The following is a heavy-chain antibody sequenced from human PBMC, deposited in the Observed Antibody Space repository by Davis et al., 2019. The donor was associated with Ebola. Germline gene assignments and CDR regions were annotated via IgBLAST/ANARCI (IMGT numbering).Heavy chain of an antibody. CDR2: IKQDGTEK. CDR3: ARGYWNFDQ. V-gene: IGHV3-7*03. J-gene: IGHJ4*02. D-gene: IGHD2-8*02. Sequence: PGGSLRLSCAASGFSFSSYRMTWVRQAPGKGLEWVANIKQDGTEKYYVDSVKGRFTISRDNAKNSIYPQMNSLRAEDTAVYYCARGYWNFDQWGQGSLVTVSS. CDR1: GFSFSSYR.